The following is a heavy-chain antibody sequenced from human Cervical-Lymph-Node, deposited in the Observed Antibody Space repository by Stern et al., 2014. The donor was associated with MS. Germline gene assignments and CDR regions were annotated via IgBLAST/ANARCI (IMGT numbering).Heavy chain of an antibody. CDR2: ISWNSGTI. V-gene: IGHV3-9*01. CDR1: GLSFDDYA. Sequence: MQLVQSGGGLVQPGRSLRVSCAASGLSFDDYAMHWVRQAPGKGPEWVSGISWNSGTIGYADSVKGRFTISRDNAKNSLYLQMNSLRSEDTALYYCAKEEENAFDIWGQGTMVTVSS. CDR3: AKEEENAFDI. J-gene: IGHJ3*02.